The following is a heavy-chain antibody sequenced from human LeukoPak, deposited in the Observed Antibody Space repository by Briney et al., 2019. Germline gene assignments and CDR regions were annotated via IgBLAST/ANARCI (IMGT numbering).Heavy chain of an antibody. J-gene: IGHJ4*02. Sequence: GGSLRLSCAASGFIFRNHWMSWVRQVPGRGLEWVAHIKQGGYEKHYVDSVEGRFTLSRDDSKNSLYLQMNSLRVDDSAVYYCARGPNYGDRVDYFDYWGQGTLVTVSS. D-gene: IGHD4-17*01. CDR2: IKQGGYEK. CDR1: GFIFRNHW. CDR3: ARGPNYGDRVDYFDY. V-gene: IGHV3-7*01.